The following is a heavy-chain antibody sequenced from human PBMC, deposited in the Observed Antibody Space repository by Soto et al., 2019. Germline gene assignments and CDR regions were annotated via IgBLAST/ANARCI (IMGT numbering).Heavy chain of an antibody. J-gene: IGHJ6*02. D-gene: IGHD4-17*01. CDR2: IKSKTDGGTT. V-gene: IGHV3-15*07. CDR3: TTEGKGVGDYGHYYYYGMDV. CDR1: GFTFSNAW. Sequence: PGGSLRLSCAASGFTFSNAWMNWVRQAPGKGLEWVGRIKSKTDGGTTDYAAPVKGRFTISRDDSKNTLYLQMNSLKTEDTAVYYCTTEGKGVGDYGHYYYYGMDVWGQGTTVTVSS.